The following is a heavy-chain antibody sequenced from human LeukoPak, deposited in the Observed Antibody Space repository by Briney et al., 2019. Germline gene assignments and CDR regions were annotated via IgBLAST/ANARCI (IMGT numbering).Heavy chain of an antibody. CDR1: GYTFTGYY. D-gene: IGHD3-3*01. Sequence: ASVKVSCKASGYTFTGYYMHWVRQAPGQGLEWMGWIDPNSGGTNYAQKFQGRVIMTRDTSISTAYMELSGLRSDDTAVYYCARGGNIWSGSRPYFDYWGQGTLVTVSS. J-gene: IGHJ4*02. V-gene: IGHV1-2*02. CDR3: ARGGNIWSGSRPYFDY. CDR2: IDPNSGGT.